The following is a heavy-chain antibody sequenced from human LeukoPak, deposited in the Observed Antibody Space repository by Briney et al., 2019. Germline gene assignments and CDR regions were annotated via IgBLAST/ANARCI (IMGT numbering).Heavy chain of an antibody. J-gene: IGHJ4*02. V-gene: IGHV4-4*07. Sequence: SETLSLTCTVSGGSISSYYWSWIRPPAGKGVEWIGRIYTSGTTNYNPSLKSRVTISVDTSKNQFSLKLSSVTAADTAVYYCARHHRRGSSGWLYWGQGTLVTVSS. CDR3: ARHHRRGSSGWLY. D-gene: IGHD6-19*01. CDR1: GGSISSYY. CDR2: IYTSGTT.